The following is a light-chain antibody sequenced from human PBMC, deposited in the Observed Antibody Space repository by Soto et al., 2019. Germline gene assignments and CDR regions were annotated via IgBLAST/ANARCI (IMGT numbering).Light chain of an antibody. CDR3: SSHTSSSTVV. V-gene: IGLV2-14*01. CDR2: DVN. J-gene: IGLJ2*01. Sequence: QSALTQPASVSGSPGQSITISCTGTSSDIGGYNFVSWYQQHPGKAPEIKIYDVNNRPSGVSNRFSGSKSGNTASLTISGLQAEDEADYYCSSHTSSSTVVFGGGTKLTVL. CDR1: SSDIGGYNF.